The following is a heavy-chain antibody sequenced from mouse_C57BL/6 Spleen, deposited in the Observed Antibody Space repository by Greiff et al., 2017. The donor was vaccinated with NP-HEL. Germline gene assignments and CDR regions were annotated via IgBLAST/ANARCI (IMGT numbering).Heavy chain of an antibody. CDR3: AREGGTGGFAY. CDR2: IYPGSGNT. CDR1: GYTFTDYY. J-gene: IGHJ3*01. V-gene: IGHV1-76*01. Sequence: VQLQQSGAELVRPGASVKLSCKASGYTFTDYYINWVKQRPGQGLEWIARIYPGSGNTYYNEKFKGKATLTAEKSSSTAYMQLSSLTSEDSAVYFCAREGGTGGFAYWGQGTLVTVSA. D-gene: IGHD4-1*01.